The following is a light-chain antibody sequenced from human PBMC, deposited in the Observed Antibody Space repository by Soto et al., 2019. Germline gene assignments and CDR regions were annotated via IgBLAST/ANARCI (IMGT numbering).Light chain of an antibody. CDR1: QSVGSN. Sequence: ILMTQSPATLSVSPGDTAILSCRASQSVGSNLAWYQQKPGQSPRRLIYRASIRAPGVPARISGSGSGTEFTLSVTSLQSEDFAVYYCQNYDNWPPYTFDQGTKLEIK. CDR2: RAS. J-gene: IGKJ2*01. V-gene: IGKV3-15*01. CDR3: QNYDNWPPYT.